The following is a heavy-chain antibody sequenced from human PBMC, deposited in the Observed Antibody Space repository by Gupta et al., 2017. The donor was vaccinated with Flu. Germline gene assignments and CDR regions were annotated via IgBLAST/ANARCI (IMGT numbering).Heavy chain of an antibody. V-gene: IGHV3-23*01. CDR1: GFTFSSFA. CDR2: ISGSGFST. J-gene: IGHJ5*02. CDR3: TKPPQEYVSSFYLSES. D-gene: IGHD5/OR15-5a*01. Sequence: EVQLLESGGGLVQPGGSLRLSCAASGFTFSSFAMSWVRQAPGKGLEWVSGISGSGFSTYYADSVKGRFTISRDNSKNSLNLQMNSLRAEDTAIYYCTKPPQEYVSSFYLSESWGQGTLVTVSS.